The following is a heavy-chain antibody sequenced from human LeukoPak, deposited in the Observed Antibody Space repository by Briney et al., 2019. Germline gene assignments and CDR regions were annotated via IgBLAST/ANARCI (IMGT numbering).Heavy chain of an antibody. J-gene: IGHJ6*02. CDR1: GATSSNYG. Sequence: SVKVSCKASGATSSNYGISWVRQAPGQGLEWMGGIFPVFATPYYAQKFQGRVTITADESTSIVYMELSSLRSEDTAVFYCATERWEPPFYYYGMDVWGQGTTVTVSS. V-gene: IGHV1-69*13. D-gene: IGHD1-26*01. CDR3: ATERWEPPFYYYGMDV. CDR2: IFPVFATP.